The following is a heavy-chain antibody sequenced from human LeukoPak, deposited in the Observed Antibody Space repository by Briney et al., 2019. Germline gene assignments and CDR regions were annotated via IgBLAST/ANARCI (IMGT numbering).Heavy chain of an antibody. CDR1: GFTFSSYA. V-gene: IGHV3-23*01. D-gene: IGHD6-19*01. CDR2: ISGSGGST. CDR3: AKDSSGWPRPYYFDY. J-gene: IGHJ4*02. Sequence: GGSLRLSCAASGFTFSSYAMSWVRQAPGKGLEWVSAISGSGGSTYYAGSVKGRFTISRDNSKNTLYLQMNSLRAEDTAVYYCAKDSSGWPRPYYFDYWGQGTLVTVSS.